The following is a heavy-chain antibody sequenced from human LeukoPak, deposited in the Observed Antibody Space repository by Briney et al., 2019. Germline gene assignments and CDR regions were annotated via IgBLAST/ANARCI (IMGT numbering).Heavy chain of an antibody. V-gene: IGHV3-66*02. J-gene: IGHJ4*02. D-gene: IGHD3-22*01. CDR3: ARGPYDSRGYWQYYYDY. CDR2: IYRGGDT. CDR1: GFTVSSNY. Sequence: GGSLRLSCAASGFTVSSNYMTWVRQAPEKGLEWVSVIYRGGDTFYADSVKGRFTISRDNSKNTLYLQMNSLRAEDTAVYYCARGPYDSRGYWQYYYDYWGRGTLVTVSS.